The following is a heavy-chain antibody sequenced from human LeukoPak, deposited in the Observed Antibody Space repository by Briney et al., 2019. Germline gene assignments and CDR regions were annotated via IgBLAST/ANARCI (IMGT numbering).Heavy chain of an antibody. CDR3: ARDAGSTNEGWSDPYPFDH. CDR1: RFAPSGIT. J-gene: IGHJ3*01. CDR2: ITSGGSYT. V-gene: IGHV3-21*01. Sequence: GGCLRLSCVASRFAPSGITTNGVPDTPRKGLECVSSITSGGSYTHSADAPRGGFPISRDNPQNTSYLQMNSLSAQNTPVYICARDAGSTNEGWSDPYPFDHWGQGTMVSVSS. D-gene: IGHD3-16*01.